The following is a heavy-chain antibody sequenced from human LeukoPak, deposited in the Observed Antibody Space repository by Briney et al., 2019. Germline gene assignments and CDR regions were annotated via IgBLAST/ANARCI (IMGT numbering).Heavy chain of an antibody. CDR3: AKDSYYYDSSGKPPRD. CDR1: GFTFSSYS. J-gene: IGHJ1*01. CDR2: ISSSSSYI. Sequence: PGGSLRLSCAASGFTFSSYSMNWVRQAPGKGLEWVSSISSSSSYIYYADSVKGRFTISRDNAKNSLYLKMNSLRAEDTAVYYCAKDSYYYDSSGKPPRDWGQGTLVTVSS. V-gene: IGHV3-21*04. D-gene: IGHD3-22*01.